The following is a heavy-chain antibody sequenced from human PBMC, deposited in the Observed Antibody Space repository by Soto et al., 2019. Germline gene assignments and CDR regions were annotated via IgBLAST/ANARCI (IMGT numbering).Heavy chain of an antibody. CDR2: ARNDPRARTT. Sequence: EMQLVESGGGLVQPGGSLRLSCAASGFTFSDYHMEWVRQAPGKGLEWIGRARNDPRARTTQHAASVKGSFTTSRDDSKNSLYLQINSLTTEDTVVYYCVSTLQYWGQGTLVTVSS. V-gene: IGHV3-72*01. J-gene: IGHJ4*02. CDR1: GFTFSDYH. CDR3: VSTLQY.